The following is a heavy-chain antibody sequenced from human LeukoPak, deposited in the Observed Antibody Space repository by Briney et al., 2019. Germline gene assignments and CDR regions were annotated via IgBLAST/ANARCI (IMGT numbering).Heavy chain of an antibody. J-gene: IGHJ4*02. V-gene: IGHV3-23*01. CDR1: GFTFSSYA. CDR3: ASYCGGGDCYPHGH. CDR2: ISGSGGST. Sequence: GGSLRLSCAASGFTFSSYAMSWVRQAPGKGLEWVSAISGSGGSTYYADSVKGRFTISRDNSKNTLYLQINSLRAEDTAVYYCASYCGGGDCYPHGHWGQGTLVTVSS. D-gene: IGHD2-21*01.